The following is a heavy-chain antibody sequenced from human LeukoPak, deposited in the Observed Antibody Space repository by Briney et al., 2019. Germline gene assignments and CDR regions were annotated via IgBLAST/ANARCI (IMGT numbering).Heavy chain of an antibody. Sequence: GGSLRLSCAASGFTFSSYAMSWVRQAPGEGLEWVSAISGSGGSTYYADSVKGRFTISRDNSKNTLYLQMNSLRAEDTAVYYCAKPDTAMVFGGYYFDYWGQGTLVTVSS. CDR2: ISGSGGST. CDR3: AKPDTAMVFGGYYFDY. V-gene: IGHV3-23*01. J-gene: IGHJ4*02. D-gene: IGHD5-18*01. CDR1: GFTFSSYA.